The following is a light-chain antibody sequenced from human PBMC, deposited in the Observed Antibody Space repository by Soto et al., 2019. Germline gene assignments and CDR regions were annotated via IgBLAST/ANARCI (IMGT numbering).Light chain of an antibody. Sequence: EIVMTQSPATLSVSPGERATLSCRASQSVSNNYLAWYQQKPGQAPRLLIYGASSRATGIPDRFSGSGSGTDFILTITRLEPEDFAVYYCQQYESSPWTFGQGTKVDIK. CDR1: QSVSNNY. CDR3: QQYESSPWT. J-gene: IGKJ1*01. V-gene: IGKV3-20*01. CDR2: GAS.